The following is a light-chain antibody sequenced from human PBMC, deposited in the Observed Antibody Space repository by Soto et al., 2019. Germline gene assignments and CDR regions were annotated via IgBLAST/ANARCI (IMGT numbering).Light chain of an antibody. CDR1: QSVSIY. Sequence: EIVLTQSPATLSLSPGERATLSCRASQSVSIYLAWYQQKPGQAPRLLIYDASNRATGIPARFSGSGSGTDFTLTISRLEPEDFAVYYCQQRGNFGQGTRLEIK. CDR3: QQRGN. J-gene: IGKJ5*01. CDR2: DAS. V-gene: IGKV3-11*01.